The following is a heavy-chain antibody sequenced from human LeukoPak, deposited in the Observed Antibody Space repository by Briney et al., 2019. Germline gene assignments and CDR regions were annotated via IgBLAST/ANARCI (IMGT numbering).Heavy chain of an antibody. Sequence: GGSLRLSCAASGFTFSSYAMHWVRQAPGKGLEWVAVISYDGSNKYYADSVKGRFTISRDNSKNTLYLHMNSLRAEDTAVYYCASGDGYPEYWGQGTLVTVSS. CDR3: ASGDGYPEY. V-gene: IGHV3-30-3*01. CDR1: GFTFSSYA. CDR2: ISYDGSNK. J-gene: IGHJ4*02. D-gene: IGHD5-24*01.